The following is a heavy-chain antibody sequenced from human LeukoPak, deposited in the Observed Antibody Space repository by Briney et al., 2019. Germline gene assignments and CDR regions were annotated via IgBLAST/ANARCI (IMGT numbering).Heavy chain of an antibody. CDR3: ARRNVADSDILTGYYNWFDP. CDR1: GGSMSSYY. Sequence: SETLSLTCTVSGGSMSSYYWSWIRQPPGKGLEWIGYIYYNGSTNYNPSLKSRVTISVDTSKNQFSLKLSSVTAADTAVYYCARRNVADSDILTGYYNWFDPWGQGTLVTVSS. J-gene: IGHJ5*02. V-gene: IGHV4-59*08. D-gene: IGHD3-9*01. CDR2: IYYNGST.